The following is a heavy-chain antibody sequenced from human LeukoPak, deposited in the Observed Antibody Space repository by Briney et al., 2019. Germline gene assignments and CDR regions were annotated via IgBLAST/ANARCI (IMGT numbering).Heavy chain of an antibody. CDR1: GFTVSSNF. CDR3: ARESGIVGATLDY. Sequence: PGGSLRLSCAASGFTVSSNFMSWVRQAPGKGLEWVSVIYGGGSTYYADSVKGRFTISRDTSKNMLYLQMNSLRAEDTAVYYCARESGIVGATLDYWGQGTLVTVSS. V-gene: IGHV3-53*01. D-gene: IGHD1-26*01. CDR2: IYGGGST. J-gene: IGHJ4*02.